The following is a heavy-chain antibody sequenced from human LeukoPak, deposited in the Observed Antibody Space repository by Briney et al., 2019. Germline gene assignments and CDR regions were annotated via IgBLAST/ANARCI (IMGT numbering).Heavy chain of an antibody. D-gene: IGHD5-12*01. CDR3: ARVRGGYAFHFDY. V-gene: IGHV4-31*02. J-gene: IGHJ4*02. CDR2: IYYSGST. Sequence: SETLSLTCTVSGGSISSGGYYWSWIRPHPGKGLEWVGYIYYSGSTYYNPSLKSRVTISVVSSKNQFSLKLSSVTAADTAVYYCARVRGGYAFHFDYWGQGTLVTVSS. CDR1: GGSISSGGYY.